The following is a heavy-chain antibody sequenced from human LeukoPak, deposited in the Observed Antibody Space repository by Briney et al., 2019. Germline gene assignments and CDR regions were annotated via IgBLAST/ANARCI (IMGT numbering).Heavy chain of an antibody. CDR3: ARMGHYDYVWGSYRLYYFDY. D-gene: IGHD3-16*02. CDR1: GGTFSSYA. J-gene: IGHJ4*02. Sequence: SVKVSCKASGGTFSSYAISWVRQAPGQGLEWMGRIIPILGIANYAQKFQGRVTITADKSTSTAYMELSSLRSEDTAVYYCARMGHYDYVWGSYRLYYFDYWSQGTLVTVSS. V-gene: IGHV1-69*04. CDR2: IIPILGIA.